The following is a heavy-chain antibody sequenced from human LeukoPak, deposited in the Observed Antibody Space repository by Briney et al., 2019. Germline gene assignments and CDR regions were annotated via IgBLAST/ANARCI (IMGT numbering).Heavy chain of an antibody. V-gene: IGHV3-48*01. J-gene: IGHJ4*02. CDR1: GFTFSSYS. D-gene: IGHD1-26*01. CDR2: ISSSSSTM. Sequence: GGSLRLSCAASGFTFSSYSMNWVRQAPGKGLEWVSYISSSSSTMYYADSVKGRFTISRDNSKNTLYLQMNSLRAEDTAVYYCARSMYSGSFGFDYWGQGTLVTVSS. CDR3: ARSMYSGSFGFDY.